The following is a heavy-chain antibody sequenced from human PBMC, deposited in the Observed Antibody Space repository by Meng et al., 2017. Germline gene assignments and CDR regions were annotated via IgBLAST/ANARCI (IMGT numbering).Heavy chain of an antibody. Sequence: GSLRLSCAVYGGSFSGYYWSWIRQPPGKGLEWIGEINHSGSTNYNPSLKSRVTISVDTSKNQFSLKLSSVTAADTAVYYCARGSITMVRGVIIIPFDCWGQGTLVTVSS. J-gene: IGHJ4*02. CDR2: INHSGST. D-gene: IGHD3-10*01. CDR3: ARGSITMVRGVIIIPFDC. CDR1: GGSFSGYY. V-gene: IGHV4-34*01.